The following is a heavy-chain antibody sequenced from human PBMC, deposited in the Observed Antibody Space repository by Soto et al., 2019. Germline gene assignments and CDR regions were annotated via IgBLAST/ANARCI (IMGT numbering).Heavy chain of an antibody. D-gene: IGHD6-19*01. V-gene: IGHV3-23*01. CDR2: ISGSGGST. CDR3: AKDSIAVAGYNWFDP. Sequence: GSLRLSGAASGFTFSSYAMSWVRQAPGKGLEWVSAISGSGGSTYYADSVKGRFTISRDNAKNSLYLQMNSLRAEDTALYYCAKDSIAVAGYNWFDPWGQGTLVTVSS. CDR1: GFTFSSYA. J-gene: IGHJ5*02.